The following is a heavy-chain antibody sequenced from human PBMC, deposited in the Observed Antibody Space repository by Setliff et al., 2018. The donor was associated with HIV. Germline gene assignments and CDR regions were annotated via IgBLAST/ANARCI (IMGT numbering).Heavy chain of an antibody. CDR3: ARNDASGSYYRLDY. CDR1: GGSFTSFA. Sequence: SVKVSCKAAGGSFTSFAISWVRQATGQGLEWMGGSIPIYGTPNYAQKFQGRITISTDASTSTAYMELNSLRSEDTAVYYCARNDASGSYYRLDYWGQGTLVTVSS. V-gene: IGHV1-69*05. J-gene: IGHJ4*02. D-gene: IGHD3-10*01. CDR2: SIPIYGTP.